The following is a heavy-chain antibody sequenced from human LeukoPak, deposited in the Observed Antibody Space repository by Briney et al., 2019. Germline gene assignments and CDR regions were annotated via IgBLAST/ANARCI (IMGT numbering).Heavy chain of an antibody. CDR3: TRDQSPAPAWFDL. CDR1: GFTFNTYW. CDR2: INSDGSAT. Sequence: GGSLRLSCAASGFTFNTYWMHWVRHAPGKGLVWVSRINSDGSATTYADSVKGRFTISRDNAKNMLYLQMSSLRTEDTAVYYCTRDQSPAPAWFDLWGQGTLVTVSS. D-gene: IGHD2-2*01. J-gene: IGHJ5*02. V-gene: IGHV3-74*01.